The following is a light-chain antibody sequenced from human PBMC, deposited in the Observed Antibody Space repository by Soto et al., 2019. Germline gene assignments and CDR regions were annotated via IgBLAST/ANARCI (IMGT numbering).Light chain of an antibody. CDR2: AAS. V-gene: IGKV1-8*01. Sequence: AIRMTQSPSSLSASTGDRVTITCRASQGISSYLAWYQQKPGKAPKLLIYAASTLQSRVPSRFSGSGSGTDFTLTISSLQPEDFATYYCQQYNTYSTFGQGTRLEIK. J-gene: IGKJ5*01. CDR3: QQYNTYST. CDR1: QGISSY.